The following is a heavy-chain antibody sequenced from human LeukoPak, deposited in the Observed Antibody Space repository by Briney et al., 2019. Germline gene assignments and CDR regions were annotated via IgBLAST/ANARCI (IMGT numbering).Heavy chain of an antibody. J-gene: IGHJ6*04. CDR1: GFTFSSYA. CDR3: ARERVRGPPCYYYGMDV. CDR2: ISYDGSNK. V-gene: IGHV3-30*04. D-gene: IGHD3-10*01. Sequence: PGGSLRLSCAASGFTFSSYAMHWVRQAPGKGLEWVAVISYDGSNKYYADSVKGRFTISRDNSKNTLYLQMNSLRAEDTAVYYCARERVRGPPCYYYGMDVWGKGTTVTVSS.